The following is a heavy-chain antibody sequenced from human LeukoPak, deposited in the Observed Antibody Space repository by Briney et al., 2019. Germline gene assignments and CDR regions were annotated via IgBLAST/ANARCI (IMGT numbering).Heavy chain of an antibody. Sequence: GGSLRLSCAASGFTFSSYSMNWVRQAPGKGLEWVSSISSSSSYIYYADSVKGRFTISRDNSKNTLYLQMNSLRAEDTAVYYCARDAGFGELSPPDYWGQGTLVTVSS. CDR3: ARDAGFGELSPPDY. D-gene: IGHD3-10*01. CDR1: GFTFSSYS. CDR2: ISSSSSYI. V-gene: IGHV3-21*01. J-gene: IGHJ4*02.